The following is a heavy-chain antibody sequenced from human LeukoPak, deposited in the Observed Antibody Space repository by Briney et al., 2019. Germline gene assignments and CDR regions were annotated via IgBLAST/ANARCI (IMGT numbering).Heavy chain of an antibody. CDR2: IGTAGDT. D-gene: IGHD3-22*01. V-gene: IGHV3-13*01. CDR3: ARARPYDSHPEWAFDI. CDR1: GFTFKSYD. Sequence: GGSLRLSCAASGFTFKSYDMHWVRQVAGRGLEWVSGIGTAGDTYYPGSVKGRFTISRENAKNSLYLQMNSLRAGDTAVYYCARARPYDSHPEWAFDIWGQGTMVTVSS. J-gene: IGHJ3*02.